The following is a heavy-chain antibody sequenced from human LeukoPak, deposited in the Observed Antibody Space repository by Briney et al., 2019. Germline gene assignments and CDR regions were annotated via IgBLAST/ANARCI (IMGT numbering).Heavy chain of an antibody. CDR1: GYTFTSYG. D-gene: IGHD3-3*01. Sequence: ASVKVSCKASGYTFTSYGISWVRRAPGQGLEWMGWISAYNGNTNYAQKLQGRVTMTTDTSTSTAYMELRSLRSDDTAVYYCARDDSYYDFWSGYLYNWLDPWGQGTLVTVSS. V-gene: IGHV1-18*04. CDR2: ISAYNGNT. CDR3: ARDDSYYDFWSGYLYNWLDP. J-gene: IGHJ5*02.